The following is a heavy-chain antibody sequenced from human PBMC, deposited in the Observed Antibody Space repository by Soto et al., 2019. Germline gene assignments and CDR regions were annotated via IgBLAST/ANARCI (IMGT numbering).Heavy chain of an antibody. CDR1: GGTFSTYT. Sequence: QVQLLQSGAEVKKPGSSVKVSCKASGGTFSTYTIIWVRQAHGQGLEWMGRTTPMFDVTNTAQSFQGRVTMTADKSTSTAYLELSTLRSDDTAMYFCTLGSWSAETFDIWGRGTMVTVSS. CDR2: TTPMFDVT. J-gene: IGHJ3*02. D-gene: IGHD6-13*01. CDR3: TLGSWSAETFDI. V-gene: IGHV1-69*02.